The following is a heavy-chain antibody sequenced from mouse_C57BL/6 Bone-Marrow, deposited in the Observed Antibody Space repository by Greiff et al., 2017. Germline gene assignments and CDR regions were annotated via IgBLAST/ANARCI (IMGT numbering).Heavy chain of an antibody. CDR2: IYPGSGST. V-gene: IGHV1-55*01. CDR3: ARGPSYYSRMHYFDY. J-gene: IGHJ2*01. D-gene: IGHD1-1*01. CDR1: GYTFTSYS. Sequence: VQLQQPGAELVKPGASVKMSCKASGYTFTSYSITWVKQRPGQGLEWIGDIYPGSGSTNYNEKFKSKATLTVDTSSSTAYMQLSSLTSEDSAVYYCARGPSYYSRMHYFDYWGQGTTLTVSS.